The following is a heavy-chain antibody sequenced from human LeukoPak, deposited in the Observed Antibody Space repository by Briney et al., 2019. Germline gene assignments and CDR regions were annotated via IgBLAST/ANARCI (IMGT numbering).Heavy chain of an antibody. CDR1: GFTFSSYA. V-gene: IGHV3-30-3*01. D-gene: IGHD1-14*01. Sequence: GGTLRLSCAASGFTFSSYAMHWVRQAPGKGLEWVAVISYDGSNKYYADSVKGRFTIPRDNSKNTLYLQMNSLRAEDTAVYYCAREHAQENQYGMDVWGQGTTVTVSS. CDR2: ISYDGSNK. J-gene: IGHJ6*02. CDR3: AREHAQENQYGMDV.